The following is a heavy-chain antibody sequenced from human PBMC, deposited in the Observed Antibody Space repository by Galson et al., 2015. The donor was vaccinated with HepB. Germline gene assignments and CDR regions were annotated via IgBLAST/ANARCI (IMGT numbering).Heavy chain of an antibody. CDR1: AYTFTSYA. CDR3: ARRQGDYYGLDV. CDR2: INPGNGNT. Sequence: SVKVSCKAPAYTFTSYAMHWVRQAPGQRLEWMGWINPGNGNTRYSQKLQGRVTITRDTSATTAYMELSSLRSEDTATYCCARRQGDYYGLDVWGQGTTVTVSS. D-gene: IGHD1-26*01. J-gene: IGHJ6*02. V-gene: IGHV1-3*01.